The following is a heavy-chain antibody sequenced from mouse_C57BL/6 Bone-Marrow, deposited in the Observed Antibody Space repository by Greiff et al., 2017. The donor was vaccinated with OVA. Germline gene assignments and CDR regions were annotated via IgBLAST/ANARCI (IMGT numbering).Heavy chain of an antibody. V-gene: IGHV1-5*01. CDR2: IYPGNSDT. D-gene: IGHD2-3*01. CDR1: GYTFTSYW. CDR3: TRSGRRGWLLRFDY. Sequence: EVKVVESGTVLARPGASVKMSCKTSGYTFTSYWMHWVKQRPGQGLEWIGAIYPGNSDTSYNQKFKGKAKLTAVTSASTAYMELSSLTNEDSAVYYCTRSGRRGWLLRFDYWGQGTTLTVSS. J-gene: IGHJ2*01.